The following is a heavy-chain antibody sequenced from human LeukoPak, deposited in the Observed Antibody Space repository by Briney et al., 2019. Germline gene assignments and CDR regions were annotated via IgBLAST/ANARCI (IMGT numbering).Heavy chain of an antibody. D-gene: IGHD1-1*01. CDR2: ISSSGAST. Sequence: GGSLRLSCVASEFTFSSYSMTWVRQGPERGLEWVSAISSSGASTYYADSVKGRFTISRDNAQASLYLQMISLRADDTAVYYCARVSGRLERQSDLDYWGQGTLVIVSS. CDR1: EFTFSSYS. V-gene: IGHV3-23*01. CDR3: ARVSGRLERQSDLDY. J-gene: IGHJ4*02.